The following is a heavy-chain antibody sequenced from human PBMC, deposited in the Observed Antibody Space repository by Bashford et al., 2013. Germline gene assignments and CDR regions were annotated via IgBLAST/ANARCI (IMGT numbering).Heavy chain of an antibody. CDR1: GYSLSPYY. V-gene: IGHV4-59*01. Sequence: SETLSLTCTVSGYSLSPYYWNWIRQPPGKGLEWIGYISHRGITNYNPSLKSRVTISVDTSKNQFSLKLSSVTAADTAVYYXAGDMTYNWYYYWGQGTLVTGLL. CDR2: ISHRGIT. CDR3: AGDMTYNWYYY. J-gene: IGHJ5*01.